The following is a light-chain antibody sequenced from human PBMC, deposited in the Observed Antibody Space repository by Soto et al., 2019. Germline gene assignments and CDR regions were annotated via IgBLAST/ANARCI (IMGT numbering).Light chain of an antibody. CDR1: QSIQSD. Sequence: EIMMTQSPATLSVSPGERAALSCRASQSIQSDLAWYQQKPGQGPRLLIYGASTRATGVPVRFSGSGSGTEFTLTISRLQSEDFALYFCQQYNNWPWTFDQGTEVEIK. CDR3: QQYNNWPWT. CDR2: GAS. J-gene: IGKJ1*01. V-gene: IGKV3-15*01.